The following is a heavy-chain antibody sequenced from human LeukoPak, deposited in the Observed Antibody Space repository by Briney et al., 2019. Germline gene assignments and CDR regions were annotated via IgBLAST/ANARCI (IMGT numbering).Heavy chain of an antibody. J-gene: IGHJ6*02. D-gene: IGHD6-19*01. CDR3: ARDGRGMVVAGNYYYGMDA. V-gene: IGHV4-59*01. CDR2: IYYSGST. CDR1: GGSISSYY. Sequence: PSETLSLTCTVSGGSISSYYWSWVRQPPGKGLEWIGYIYYSGSTNYNPSLKSRVTMSVDTSKNQFSLKLSSVTAADTAVYYCARDGRGMVVAGNYYYGMDAWGQGTTVTVSS.